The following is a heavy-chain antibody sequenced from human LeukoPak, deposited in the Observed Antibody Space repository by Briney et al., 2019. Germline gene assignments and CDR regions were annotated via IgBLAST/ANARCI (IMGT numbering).Heavy chain of an antibody. CDR3: ATGTYCGGDCHDAFDI. V-gene: IGHV1-24*01. CDR1: GYTLTELS. J-gene: IGHJ3*02. Sequence: ASVKVSYKVSGYTLTELSMNWVRQAPGKGLEWMGGFDPEDGETIYAQKFQGRVTMTEDTSTDTAYMELSSLRSEDTAVYYCATGTYCGGDCHDAFDIWGQGTMVTVSS. CDR2: FDPEDGET. D-gene: IGHD2-21*02.